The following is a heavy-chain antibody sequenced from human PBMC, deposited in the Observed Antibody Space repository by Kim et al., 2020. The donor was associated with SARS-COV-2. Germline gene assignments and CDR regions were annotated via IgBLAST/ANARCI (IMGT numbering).Heavy chain of an antibody. CDR2: VNSEGRWT. CDR3: AREWGDSDGGY. J-gene: IGHJ4*02. V-gene: IGHV3-74*03. CDR1: GSSISGNV. D-gene: IGHD3-16*01. Sequence: GGSLRLSCVVSGSSISGNVMHWVRQSPGKGLMYVAGVNSEGRWTAYAESVKGRFTISRDNARNTIYLQMHSLRVDDTAVYYCAREWGDSDGGYWGQGVLVTVSS.